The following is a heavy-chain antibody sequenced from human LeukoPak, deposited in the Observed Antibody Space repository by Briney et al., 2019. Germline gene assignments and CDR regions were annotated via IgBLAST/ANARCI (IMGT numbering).Heavy chain of an antibody. Sequence: GGSLRLSCAASGFTFSDAWMSWVRQAPGKGLEWVGRIKSKTYGETTEYAAPVKGRFAISRDDSQNTLYLQMNSLKTEDTAIYYCGYDSHVGDYWGQGTLVTVSS. J-gene: IGHJ4*02. CDR1: GFTFSDAW. D-gene: IGHD3-22*01. V-gene: IGHV3-15*01. CDR3: GYDSHVGDY. CDR2: IKSKTYGETT.